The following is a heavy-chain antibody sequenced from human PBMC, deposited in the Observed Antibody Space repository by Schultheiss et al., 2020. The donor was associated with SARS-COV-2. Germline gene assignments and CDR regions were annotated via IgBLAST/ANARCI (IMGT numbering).Heavy chain of an antibody. V-gene: IGHV4-31*03. CDR3: ARTYQLLWGLATKNYYYYYMDV. D-gene: IGHD2-2*01. CDR1: GGSISSGGYY. CDR2: IYYSGST. Sequence: SETLSLTCTVSGGSISSGGYYWSWIRQHPGKGLEWIGYIYYSGSTYYNPSLKSRVTISVDTSKNQFFLTLSSVTAADTAVYYCARTYQLLWGLATKNYYYYYMDVWGKGTTVTVSS. J-gene: IGHJ6*03.